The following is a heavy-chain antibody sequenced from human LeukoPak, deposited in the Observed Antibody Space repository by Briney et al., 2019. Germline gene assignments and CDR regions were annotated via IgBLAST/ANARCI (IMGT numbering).Heavy chain of an antibody. D-gene: IGHD6-19*01. J-gene: IGHJ4*02. CDR2: MNPNSGNT. V-gene: IGHV1-8*01. CDR3: ARARPQYSSGWYSGHYFDY. Sequence: ASVKVSCEASGYTFTSYDINWVRQATGQGLEWMGWMNPNSGNTGYAQKFQGRVTMTRNTSISTAYMELSSLRSEDTAVYYCARARPQYSSGWYSGHYFDYWGQGTLVTVSS. CDR1: GYTFTSYD.